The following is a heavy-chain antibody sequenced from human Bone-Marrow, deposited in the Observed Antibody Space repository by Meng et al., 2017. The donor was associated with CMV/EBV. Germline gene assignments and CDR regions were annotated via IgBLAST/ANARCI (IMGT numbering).Heavy chain of an antibody. CDR3: ARVRSSSPRFGAYYGMDV. D-gene: IGHD3-16*01. Sequence: GSLRLSCAVYGGSFSGYYWSWIHQPPGKGLEWIGEINHSGSTNYNPSLKSRVTISVDTSKNQFSLKLSSVTAADTAVYYCARVRSSSPRFGAYYGMDVWGQGTTVTVSS. V-gene: IGHV4-34*01. CDR1: GGSFSGYY. J-gene: IGHJ6*02. CDR2: INHSGST.